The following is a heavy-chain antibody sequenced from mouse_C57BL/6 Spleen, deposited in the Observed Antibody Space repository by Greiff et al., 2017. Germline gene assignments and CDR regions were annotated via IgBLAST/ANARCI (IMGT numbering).Heavy chain of an antibody. CDR3: ARDQDYYSNFSFDY. D-gene: IGHD2-5*01. CDR1: GFTFSSYA. V-gene: IGHV5-4*01. Sequence: DVKLVESGGGLVKPGGSLKLSCAASGFTFSSYAMSWVRQTPEKRLEWVATISDGGSYTYYPDNVKGRFTISRDNAKNNLYLQMSHLKSEDTAMYYCARDQDYYSNFSFDYWGQGTTLTVSS. J-gene: IGHJ2*01. CDR2: ISDGGSYT.